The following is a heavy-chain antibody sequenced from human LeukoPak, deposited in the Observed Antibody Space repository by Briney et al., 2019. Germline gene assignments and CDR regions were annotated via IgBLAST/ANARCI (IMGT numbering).Heavy chain of an antibody. CDR2: IVPFLDIT. Sequence: SVKVSSKVSGGSFSSFGISWVRQAPGQGLEWMGRIVPFLDITNYAQKFQGRVTITADKSTNTVYMELSSLRSQDTAVYYCARANGGDSGDALDIWGQGTMVTVSS. D-gene: IGHD2-21*02. V-gene: IGHV1-69*04. CDR3: ARANGGDSGDALDI. J-gene: IGHJ3*02. CDR1: GGSFSSFG.